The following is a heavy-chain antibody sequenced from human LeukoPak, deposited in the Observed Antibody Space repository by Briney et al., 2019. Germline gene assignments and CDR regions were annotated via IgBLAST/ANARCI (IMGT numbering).Heavy chain of an antibody. Sequence: PGGSLRLSCAASGFTFSSYSMNWVRQAPGKGLEWVSSISSSSSYIYYADSVKGRFTISRDNAKNSLYLQMNSLRAEDTAVYYCARDRDIVVVVAATLGYYYYGIDVWGQGTTVTVSS. CDR3: ARDRDIVVVVAATLGYYYYGIDV. CDR1: GFTFSSYS. CDR2: ISSSSSYI. D-gene: IGHD2-15*01. J-gene: IGHJ6*02. V-gene: IGHV3-21*01.